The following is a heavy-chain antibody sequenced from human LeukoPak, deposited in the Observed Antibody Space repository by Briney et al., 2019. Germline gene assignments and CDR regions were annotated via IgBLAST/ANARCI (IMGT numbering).Heavy chain of an antibody. Sequence: ASVKVSCKASGYTFTSYYMHWVRQAPGQGLEWLGIINPSGGSTSYAQNFQGRVTMTRDTSTSTDYMELSSLRSEDTAVYYCARAVRVGGWFDPWGQGTLVTVSS. CDR2: INPSGGST. CDR3: ARAVRVGGWFDP. D-gene: IGHD4-23*01. V-gene: IGHV1-46*01. CDR1: GYTFTSYY. J-gene: IGHJ5*02.